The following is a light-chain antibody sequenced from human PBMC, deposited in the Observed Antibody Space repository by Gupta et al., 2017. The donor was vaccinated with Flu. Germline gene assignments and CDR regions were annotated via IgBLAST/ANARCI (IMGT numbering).Light chain of an antibody. J-gene: IGLJ3*02. CDR2: GNK. CDR3: QADANNDNGV. CDR1: SSNIGAGYD. V-gene: IGLV1-40*01. Sequence: QSVLTQPPSVSGAPGQRVTISCTGSSSNIGAGYDVHWYQQLPATAPNLLIYGNKKRTAGAPDRFSGSKAGTAASLAITGLQDEEEADYYCQADANNDNGVFGRGTKLTVL.